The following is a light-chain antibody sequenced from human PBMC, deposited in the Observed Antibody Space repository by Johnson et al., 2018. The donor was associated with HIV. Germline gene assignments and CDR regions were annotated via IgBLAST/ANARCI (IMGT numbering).Light chain of an antibody. CDR3: GTWDSSLSAYV. V-gene: IGLV1-51*01. Sequence: QSVLTQSPSVSAAPGQKVTISCSGSSSNIGNNYVSWYQQLPGTAPKLLIYDNNKRPSGIPDRFSGSKSGTSATLLLTVLQPGAEADYYCGTWDSSLSAYVLGTGTK. CDR1: SSNIGNNY. CDR2: DNN. J-gene: IGLJ1*01.